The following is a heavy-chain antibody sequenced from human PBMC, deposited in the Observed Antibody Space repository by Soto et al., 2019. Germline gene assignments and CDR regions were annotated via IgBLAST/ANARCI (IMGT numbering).Heavy chain of an antibody. D-gene: IGHD4-17*01. CDR3: ARQGPYGDHDH. CDR2: DGAGGVI. V-gene: IGHV3-48*02. Sequence: EVQLVESGGGLVRPGGSLTVSCVVSGFTLSTYSMNWVRQAPGKGLEWVSHDGAGGVILYADSVKGRFTVSRDNAKNSLYLQMNILTDGDTAVYYCARQGPYGDHDHWGQGTLVTVSS. CDR1: GFTLSTYS. J-gene: IGHJ4*02.